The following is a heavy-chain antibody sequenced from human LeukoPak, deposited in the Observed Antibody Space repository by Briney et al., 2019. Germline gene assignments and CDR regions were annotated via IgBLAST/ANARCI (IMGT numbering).Heavy chain of an antibody. CDR1: GFIFSDSA. J-gene: IGHJ3*02. CDR3: TREGLSIAATPDAFDI. D-gene: IGHD2-15*01. CDR2: IRSKASNYAT. Sequence: GGSLRLSCAASGFIFSDSAMHWVRQASGKGLEWVGRIRSKASNYATAYAASVKGRFIISRDDSNNTASLQMNSLKIEDTAVYYCTREGLSIAATPDAFDIWGQGTMVTVSS. V-gene: IGHV3-73*01.